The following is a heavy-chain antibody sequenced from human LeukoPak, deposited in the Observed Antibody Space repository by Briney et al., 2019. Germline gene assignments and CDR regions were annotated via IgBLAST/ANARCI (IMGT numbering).Heavy chain of an antibody. CDR1: GGSISSGSYY. V-gene: IGHV4-61*02. CDR3: ARSDTIFGVVIQNAHEFDY. J-gene: IGHJ4*02. CDR2: IYTSGST. D-gene: IGHD3-3*01. Sequence: SETLSLTCTVSGGSISSGSYYWSWIRQPAGKGLEWIGRIYTSGSTNYNPSLKSRATISVDTSKNQFSLKPSSVTAADTAVYYCARSDTIFGVVIQNAHEFDYWGQGTLVTVSS.